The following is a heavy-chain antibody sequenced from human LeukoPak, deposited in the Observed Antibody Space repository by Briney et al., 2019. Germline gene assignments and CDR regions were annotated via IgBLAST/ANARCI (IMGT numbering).Heavy chain of an antibody. V-gene: IGHV1-8*01. CDR1: GYTFTSYD. D-gene: IGHD3-9*01. CDR3: ARGLYNLIRYFDSSTRYYFDY. J-gene: IGHJ4*02. CDR2: MNPNSGNT. Sequence: ASVKVSCKASGYTFTSYDINWVRQATGQGLEWMGWMNPNSGNTGYAQKFQGRVTMTRNTSISTAYMELSSLRSEDTAVYYCARGLYNLIRYFDSSTRYYFDYWGQGTLVTVSS.